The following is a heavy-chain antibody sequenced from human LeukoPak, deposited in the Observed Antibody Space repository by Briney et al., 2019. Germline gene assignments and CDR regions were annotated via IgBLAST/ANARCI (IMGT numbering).Heavy chain of an antibody. J-gene: IGHJ5*02. V-gene: IGHV5-51*01. D-gene: IGHD1-1*01. CDR1: GYSFTSYW. CDR2: IYPGDSDT. CDR3: ARTPGTTGTSGGWFDP. Sequence: PGESLKISCKGSGYSFTSYWIGWVRQMPGKGLEWMGIIYPGDSDTKYSPSFQGQVTISADKSISTAYLQWSSLKASDTAMYYCARTPGTTGTSGGWFDPWGQGTLVTVSS.